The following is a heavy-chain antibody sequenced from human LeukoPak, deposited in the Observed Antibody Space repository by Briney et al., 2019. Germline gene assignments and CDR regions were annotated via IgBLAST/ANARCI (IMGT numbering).Heavy chain of an antibody. CDR2: IYYSGST. J-gene: IGHJ4*02. CDR1: GGSISSGDYY. V-gene: IGHV4-30-4*08. D-gene: IGHD2-2*01. Sequence: SQTLSLTCTVSGGSISSGDYYWSWIRQSPGKGLEWIGYIYYSGSTYYNPSLKSRVTISVDTSKNQFSLKLSSVTAADTAVYYCARGFRGVVVVPADYFDYWGQGTLVTVSS. CDR3: ARGFRGVVVVPADYFDY.